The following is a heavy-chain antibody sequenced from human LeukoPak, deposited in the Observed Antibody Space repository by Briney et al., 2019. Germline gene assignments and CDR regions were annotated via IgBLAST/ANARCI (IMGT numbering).Heavy chain of an antibody. CDR3: ARGVRQDYYDSSGSLFDY. D-gene: IGHD3-22*01. V-gene: IGHV4-59*11. CDR2: INYSGST. Sequence: PSETLSLTCTVSGGSISSHYWSWIRQPPGKGLEWIGYINYSGSTNYNPSLKSRVTMSVDTSKNQFSLKLSSVTAADTAVYYCARGVRQDYYDSSGSLFDYWGQGTLVSVSS. J-gene: IGHJ4*02. CDR1: GGSISSHY.